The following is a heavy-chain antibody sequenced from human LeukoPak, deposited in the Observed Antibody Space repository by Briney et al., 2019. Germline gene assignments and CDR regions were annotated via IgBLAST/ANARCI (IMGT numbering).Heavy chain of an antibody. Sequence: GGSLRLSCAASGFTFSNYDVHWVRQAPGKGLEWVAVIWYDGSNKYYVDSVKGRFTISRDISKNTLYLQMNSLSAEDTAVYYCARGYYYGSGTSLVDYWGQGTLVTVSS. V-gene: IGHV3-33*01. CDR2: IWYDGSNK. D-gene: IGHD3-10*01. J-gene: IGHJ4*02. CDR1: GFTFSNYD. CDR3: ARGYYYGSGTSLVDY.